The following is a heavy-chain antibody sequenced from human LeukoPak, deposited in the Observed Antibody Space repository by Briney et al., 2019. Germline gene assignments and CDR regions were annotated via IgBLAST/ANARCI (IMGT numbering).Heavy chain of an antibody. CDR3: ARERRGFDY. Sequence: SETLSLTCTVSGGSISSYYWSWIRQPPGKGLEWIGYIYYSGSTNYNPSLKSRVTLSVDTSKNQFSLKLSSVTAADTAVYYCARERRGFDYWGQGTLVTVSS. CDR2: IYYSGST. V-gene: IGHV4-59*01. CDR1: GGSISSYY. J-gene: IGHJ4*02.